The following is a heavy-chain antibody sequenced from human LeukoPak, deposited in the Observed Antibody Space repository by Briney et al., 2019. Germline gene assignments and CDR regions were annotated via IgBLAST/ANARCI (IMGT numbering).Heavy chain of an antibody. D-gene: IGHD6-19*01. CDR1: GGSISSYY. CDR2: IYTSGST. CDR3: AREWAAVAWNYYYYGMDV. J-gene: IGHJ6*02. Sequence: SETLSLTCTVSGGSISSYYWSWIRQPAGKGLEWIGRIYTSGSTNYNPSLKSRVTMSVDTSKNQFSLKLSSVTAADTAVYYCAREWAAVAWNYYYYGMDVWGQGTTVTVSS. V-gene: IGHV4-4*07.